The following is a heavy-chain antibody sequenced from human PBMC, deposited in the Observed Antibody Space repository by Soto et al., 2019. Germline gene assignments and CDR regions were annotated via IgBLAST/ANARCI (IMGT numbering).Heavy chain of an antibody. CDR1: GFTFSNAW. CDR2: IKSKTDGGTT. CDR3: TTDVATAVYGMDV. Sequence: GGSLRLSCAASGFTFSNAWMSWVRQAPGKGLEWVGRIKSKTDGGTTDYAAPVKGRFTISRDDSKNTLYLQMNSLKTEDTAVYYCTTDVATAVYGMDVWGQGTTVTVSS. J-gene: IGHJ6*02. V-gene: IGHV3-15*01.